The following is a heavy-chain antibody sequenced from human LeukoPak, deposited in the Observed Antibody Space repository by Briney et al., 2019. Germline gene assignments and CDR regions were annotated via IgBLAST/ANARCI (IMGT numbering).Heavy chain of an antibody. CDR3: ARHSPNIAVAGIFFDS. J-gene: IGHJ4*02. Sequence: PSETLSLTCTVSGGSITSFFWSWIRQPPGKGLEWMGFIYYRGSTNYNPSLKSRGTISVDTSKNQFSLKLSSVTAADTAVYYCARHSPNIAVAGIFFDSWGQGALVTVSS. V-gene: IGHV4-59*08. CDR1: GGSITSFF. D-gene: IGHD6-19*01. CDR2: IYYRGST.